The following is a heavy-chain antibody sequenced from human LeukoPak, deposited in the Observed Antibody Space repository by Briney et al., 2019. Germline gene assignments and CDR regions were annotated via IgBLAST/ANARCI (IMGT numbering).Heavy chain of an antibody. D-gene: IGHD6-19*01. CDR1: GFTFSTYW. CDR3: ARVINSGWLGELSD. Sequence: GGSLRLSCVASGFTFSTYWMHWVRQASGKGLVWVSRINSDGSSTTYADSVKGRFTISRDNAKNTLYLQMNSLRAEDTAVYYCARVINSGWLGELSDWGQGTLVTVSS. V-gene: IGHV3-74*01. CDR2: INSDGSST. J-gene: IGHJ4*02.